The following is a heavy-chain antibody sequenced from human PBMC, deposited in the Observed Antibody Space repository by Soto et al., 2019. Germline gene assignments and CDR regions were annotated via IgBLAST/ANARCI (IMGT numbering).Heavy chain of an antibody. CDR3: ASSPSWATQYYYYYYGMDV. CDR2: FDPEDGET. CDR1: GYTLTELS. J-gene: IGHJ6*02. D-gene: IGHD5-12*01. V-gene: IGHV1-24*01. Sequence: ASVKVSCKVSGYTLTELSMHWVRQAPGKGLEWMGGFDPEDGETIYAQKLQGRVTMTEDTSTDTAYMELSSLRSEDTAVYFCASSPSWATQYYYYYYGMDVWGQGTTVTVSS.